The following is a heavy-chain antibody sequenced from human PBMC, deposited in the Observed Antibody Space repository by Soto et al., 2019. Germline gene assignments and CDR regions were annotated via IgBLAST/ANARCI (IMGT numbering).Heavy chain of an antibody. CDR1: GGSISSYY. CDR3: AREGGVLRLSNWFDS. D-gene: IGHD3-3*01. V-gene: IGHV4-59*01. Sequence: SETLSLTCTVSGGSISSYYWSWIRQPPGKGLEWIGYIYYNGDTMYNPSLKSRVTISVDTSKNQFSLKLSSVTAADTAVYYCAREGGVLRLSNWFDSWGQGIQVTVSS. J-gene: IGHJ5*01. CDR2: IYYNGDT.